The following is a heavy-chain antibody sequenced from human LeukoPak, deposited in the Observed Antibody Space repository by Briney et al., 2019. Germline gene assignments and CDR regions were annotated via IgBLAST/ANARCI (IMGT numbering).Heavy chain of an antibody. CDR1: GGSISSGGYY. CDR3: ARSRSKAFDY. D-gene: IGHD2-2*01. V-gene: IGHV4-31*03. Sequence: SETLSLTCTVSGGSISSGGYYWSWIRPHPGKGLEWIGYIYYSGSTYYNPSLKSRVTISVDTSENQFSLKLSSVTAADTAVYYCARSRSKAFDYWGQGTLVTVSS. J-gene: IGHJ4*02. CDR2: IYYSGST.